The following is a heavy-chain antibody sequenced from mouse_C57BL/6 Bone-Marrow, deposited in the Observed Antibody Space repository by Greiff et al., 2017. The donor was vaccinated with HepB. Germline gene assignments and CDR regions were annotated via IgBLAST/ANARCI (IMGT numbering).Heavy chain of an antibody. V-gene: IGHV1-19*01. D-gene: IGHD1-1*01. CDR3: ATLLAWFAY. Sequence: VQLQQSGPVWVKPGVSGKMSCKASGYTSTDYYMNGVKQSHGKSLEWIGVINPYNGGTSYNQKFKGKATLTVDKSSSTAYMELNSLTSEDSAVYYCATLLAWFAYWGQGTLVTVSA. CDR2: INPYNGGT. J-gene: IGHJ3*01. CDR1: GYTSTDYY.